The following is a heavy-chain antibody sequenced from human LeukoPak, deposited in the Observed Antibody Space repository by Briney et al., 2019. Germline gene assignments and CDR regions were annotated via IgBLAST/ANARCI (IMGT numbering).Heavy chain of an antibody. J-gene: IGHJ4*02. CDR3: ASRYSSGWYYNGLDY. D-gene: IGHD6-19*01. CDR2: IIPIFGTA. CDR1: RGTFSSYA. V-gene: IGHV1-69*05. Sequence: SVKVSCKASRGTFSSYAISWVRQAPGQGLEWMGRIIPIFGTANYAQKFQGRVTITTDESTSTAYMELSSLRSEDTAVYYCASRYSSGWYYNGLDYWGQGTLVTVSS.